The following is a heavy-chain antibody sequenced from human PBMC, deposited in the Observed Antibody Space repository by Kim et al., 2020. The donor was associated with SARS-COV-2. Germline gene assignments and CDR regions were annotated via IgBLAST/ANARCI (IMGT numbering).Heavy chain of an antibody. D-gene: IGHD6-13*01. CDR3: ARAGSSSYYGMDV. CDR1: GFTFSSYS. CDR2: ISSSSSYI. V-gene: IGHV3-21*01. Sequence: GGSLRLSCAASGFTFSSYSMNWVRQAPGKGLEWVSSISSSSSYIYYADSVKGRFTISRDNAKNSLYLQINSLRAEDTAVYYCARAGSSSYYGMDVWGQGTTVTVSS. J-gene: IGHJ6*02.